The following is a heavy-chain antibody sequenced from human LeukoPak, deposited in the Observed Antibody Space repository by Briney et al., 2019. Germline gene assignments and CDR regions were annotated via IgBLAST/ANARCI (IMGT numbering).Heavy chain of an antibody. Sequence: GASVKVSCKASGYTFTAYYMHWVRQAPGQGLEWMGWIHPNSGGTKFAQKFQGRVTLSRDASLKTVYMELSSLRSDDTAIYYCATSPSGPGNAFDIWGQGTMVTVSS. CDR1: GYTFTAYY. CDR2: IHPNSGGT. V-gene: IGHV1-2*02. D-gene: IGHD3-10*01. CDR3: ATSPSGPGNAFDI. J-gene: IGHJ3*02.